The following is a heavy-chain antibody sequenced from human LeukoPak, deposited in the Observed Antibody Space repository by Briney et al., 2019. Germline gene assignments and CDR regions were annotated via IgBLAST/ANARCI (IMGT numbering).Heavy chain of an antibody. D-gene: IGHD3-16*02. CDR3: ARQNLYYDYVWGGYPPGGYMDV. V-gene: IGHV4-39*01. Sequence: SETLSLTCTVSGGSISSSSYYWGWIRQPPGKGLEWIGSIYYSGSTYYNPSLKSRVTISVDTSKNQFSLKLSSVTAADTAVYYCARQNLYYDYVWGGYPPGGYMDVWGKGTTVTISS. CDR1: GGSISSSSYY. CDR2: IYYSGST. J-gene: IGHJ6*03.